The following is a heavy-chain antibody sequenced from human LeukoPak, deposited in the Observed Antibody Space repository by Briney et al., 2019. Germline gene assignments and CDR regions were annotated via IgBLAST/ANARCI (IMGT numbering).Heavy chain of an antibody. V-gene: IGHV4-34*01. CDR2: INHSGST. J-gene: IGHJ6*03. D-gene: IGHD6-19*01. CDR3: ARDSSGWYYMDV. Sequence: SETLSLTCAVHGGSFSGYYWSWIRQPPGKGLEWIGEINHSGSTNYNPSLKSRVTISVDTSKNQFSLKLSSVTAADTAVYYCARDSSGWYYMDVWGKGTTVTISS. CDR1: GGSFSGYY.